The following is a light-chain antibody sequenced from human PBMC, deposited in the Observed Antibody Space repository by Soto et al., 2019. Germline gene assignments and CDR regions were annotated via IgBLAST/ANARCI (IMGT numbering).Light chain of an antibody. V-gene: IGKV3-20*01. CDR3: QQYGSSPPIT. Sequence: VWTQSPGTLSLSPGDRATLSCRASQSVSSSYLAWYQQKPCQAPRLLIYGASSRATGIPDRFSGSGSGTDFTLTISRLEPEDFAVYYCQQYGSSPPITFGQGTRLEIK. J-gene: IGKJ5*01. CDR2: GAS. CDR1: QSVSSSY.